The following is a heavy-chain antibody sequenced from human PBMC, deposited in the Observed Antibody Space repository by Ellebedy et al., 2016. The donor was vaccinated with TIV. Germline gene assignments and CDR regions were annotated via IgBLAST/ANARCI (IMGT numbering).Heavy chain of an antibody. CDR1: GFTFSNYW. CDR3: AREIPGGAVALDV. CDR2: IKDDGSQK. Sequence: GGSLRLSCAASGFTFSNYWMSWVRQAPGKGLEWVANIKDDGSQKNHVDSVKGRFTISRDNAKNSLYLQMNSLRVEDTAMYYCAREIPGGAVALDVWGQGTTVTVSS. J-gene: IGHJ6*02. V-gene: IGHV3-7*03. D-gene: IGHD6-19*01.